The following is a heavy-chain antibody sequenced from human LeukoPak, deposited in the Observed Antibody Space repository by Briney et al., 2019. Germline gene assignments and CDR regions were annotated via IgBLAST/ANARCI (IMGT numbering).Heavy chain of an antibody. J-gene: IGHJ4*02. D-gene: IGHD5-12*01. V-gene: IGHV1-18*01. CDR1: GYTFTSYG. CDR3: TVDIVATIPYYFGY. Sequence: ASVKVSCKASGYTFTSYGISWVRQAPGQGLEWMGWISAYNGNTNYEPKLQGRVTMTTDTSTSPAYLELRSLRSDDTAVYYCTVDIVATIPYYFGYWGQGTLVTVSS. CDR2: ISAYNGNT.